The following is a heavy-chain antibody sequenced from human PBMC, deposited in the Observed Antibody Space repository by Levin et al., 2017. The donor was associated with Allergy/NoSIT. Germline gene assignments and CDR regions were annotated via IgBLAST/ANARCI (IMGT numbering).Heavy chain of an antibody. V-gene: IGHV1-2*06. CDR2: INPNSGGT. Sequence: GESLKISCKASGYTFTGYYMHWVRQAPGQGLEWMGRINPNSGGTNYAQKFQGRVTMTRDTSISTAYMELSRLRSDDTAVYYCARAGGSSSSADYWGQGTLVTVSS. CDR3: ARAGGSSSSADY. J-gene: IGHJ4*02. CDR1: GYTFTGYY. D-gene: IGHD6-6*01.